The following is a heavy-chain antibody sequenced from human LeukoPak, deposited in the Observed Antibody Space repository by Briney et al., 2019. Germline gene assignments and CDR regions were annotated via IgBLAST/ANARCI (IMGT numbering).Heavy chain of an antibody. J-gene: IGHJ4*02. Sequence: GGSLRLSCAASGFTFSSYSMNWVRQAPGKGLEWVSSISSSSSYIYYADSVRGRFTISRDNAKNSLYLQMNSLRAEDTAVYYCARDLRTYYYGSGSYYKEGYFDYWGQGTLVTVSS. CDR2: ISSSSSYI. V-gene: IGHV3-21*04. CDR3: ARDLRTYYYGSGSYYKEGYFDY. CDR1: GFTFSSYS. D-gene: IGHD3-10*01.